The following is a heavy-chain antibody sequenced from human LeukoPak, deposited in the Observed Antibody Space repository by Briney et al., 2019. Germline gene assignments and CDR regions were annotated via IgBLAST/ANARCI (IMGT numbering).Heavy chain of an antibody. CDR1: GYTFTGYY. Sequence: GASVKVSCKASGYTFTGYYMHWVRQAPGQGLEWMGIINPSGGSTSYAQKFQGRVTMTRDTSTSTVYMELSSLRSEDTAVYYCARDREVGSYEQGAFDIWGQGTMVTVSS. J-gene: IGHJ3*02. CDR2: INPSGGST. V-gene: IGHV1-46*01. D-gene: IGHD1-26*01. CDR3: ARDREVGSYEQGAFDI.